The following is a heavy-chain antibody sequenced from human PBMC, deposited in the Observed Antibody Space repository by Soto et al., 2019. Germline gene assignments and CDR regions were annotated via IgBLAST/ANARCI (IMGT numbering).Heavy chain of an antibody. J-gene: IGHJ4*02. CDR1: GGTFSSYA. D-gene: IGHD5-12*01. CDR2: IIPTFGTA. V-gene: IGHV1-69*12. Sequence: QVQPVQSGAEVKKPGSSVKVSCKASGGTFSSYAISWVRQAPGQGLEWMGGIIPTFGTANYAQKFQGRVTITADESTSTAYMELSSLRSEDTAVYHCARDHGEMATNYFDYWGQGTLVTVSS. CDR3: ARDHGEMATNYFDY.